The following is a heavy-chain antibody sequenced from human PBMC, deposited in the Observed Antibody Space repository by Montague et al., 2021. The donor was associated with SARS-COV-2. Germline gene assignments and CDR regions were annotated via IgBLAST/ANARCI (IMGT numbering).Heavy chain of an antibody. J-gene: IGHJ6*03. CDR1: GGSISSGSYF. D-gene: IGHD3-10*01. CDR3: ARGSSLSQGDSYYYYYLDV. CDR2: IHYTGST. Sequence: SETLSLTCTVSGGSISSGSYFWGWIRQPPGKGLEHIGSIHYTGSTYSTPLKSRVTMSTDTSKNQFFLALSSVTAADTAVYYCARGSSLSQGDSYYYYYLDVWGKGTTVTVSS. V-gene: IGHV4-39*01.